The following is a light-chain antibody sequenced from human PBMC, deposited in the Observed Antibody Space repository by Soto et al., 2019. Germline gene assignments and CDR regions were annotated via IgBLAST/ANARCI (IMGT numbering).Light chain of an antibody. V-gene: IGKV3-11*01. CDR2: DAS. CDR1: PSVSGY. Sequence: EIVLTQSPATLSLSPGNRATLSCRASPSVSGYLAWYQHKPGQAPRLLIYDASSRATGIPDRFSGSGSGTGFTLTITSLVPEDFAVYYCQQRSNWPSTFGGGTKVEI. CDR3: QQRSNWPST. J-gene: IGKJ4*01.